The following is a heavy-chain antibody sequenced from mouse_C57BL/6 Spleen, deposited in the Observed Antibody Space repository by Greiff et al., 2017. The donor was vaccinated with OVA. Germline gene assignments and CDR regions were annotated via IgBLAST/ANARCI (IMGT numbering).Heavy chain of an antibody. Sequence: VQLVESGPGLVTPSQSLSITCTVSGFSLTSYGVHWVRQPPGKGLEWLVVIWSDGSTTSNSALTSRLSISKDNTKSQVFLKMNSLQSDDTAMYYCARHGDYDWYCDVWGTGTTVTVSS. CDR1: GFSLTSYG. V-gene: IGHV2-6-1*01. CDR3: ARHGDYDWYCDV. D-gene: IGHD2-4*01. CDR2: IWSDGST. J-gene: IGHJ1*03.